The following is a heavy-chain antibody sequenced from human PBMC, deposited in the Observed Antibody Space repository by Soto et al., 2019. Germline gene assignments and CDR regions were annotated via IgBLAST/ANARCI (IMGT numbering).Heavy chain of an antibody. J-gene: IGHJ4*02. CDR2: INQSGST. Sequence: SETLSLTCDVIGGSFSGHYWNWIRQPPGKGLEWIGEINQSGSTNYNPSLKSRVTISVDTSKNQFSLKLSSVTAADTAVYYCARGRDNYYFDDWGKGTLVTVSS. CDR1: GGSFSGHY. CDR3: ARGRDNYYFDD. V-gene: IGHV4-34*01.